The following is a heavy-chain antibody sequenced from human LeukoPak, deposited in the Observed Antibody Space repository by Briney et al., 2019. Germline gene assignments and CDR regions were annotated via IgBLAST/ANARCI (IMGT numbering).Heavy chain of an antibody. CDR2: IYYSGST. CDR1: GGSISSYY. J-gene: IGHJ5*02. Sequence: SETLSLTCTVSGGSISSYYWSWIRQPPGKGLEWIGYIYYSGSTNYNPSLKSRVTISVDTSKNQFSLKLSSVTAADTAVYYCARSPFRGSSSWKGWFDPWGQGTLVTVSS. V-gene: IGHV4-59*01. D-gene: IGHD6-13*01. CDR3: ARSPFRGSSSWKGWFDP.